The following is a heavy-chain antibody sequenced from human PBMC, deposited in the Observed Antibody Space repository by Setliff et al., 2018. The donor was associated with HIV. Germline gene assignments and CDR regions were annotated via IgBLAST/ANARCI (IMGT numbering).Heavy chain of an antibody. D-gene: IGHD2-15*01. CDR3: ARIRAAALLNAFDI. Sequence: ASVKVSCKTSGYTFTNFAISWVRQAPGQGLEWMGWINGYNGNTNYAQNFQGRVIMTTDTTSSTAYMELRSLRSDDTAMYYCARIRAAALLNAFDIWGQGTMVTVSS. J-gene: IGHJ3*02. CDR1: GYTFTNFA. CDR2: INGYNGNT. V-gene: IGHV1-18*01.